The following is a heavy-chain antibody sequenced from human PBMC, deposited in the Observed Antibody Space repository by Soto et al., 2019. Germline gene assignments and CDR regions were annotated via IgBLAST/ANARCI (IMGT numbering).Heavy chain of an antibody. Sequence: ASVNVSCKASGYTFTSYAMHWVRQAPGQRLEWMGWINAGNGNTKYSQKFQGRVTITRDTSASTAYMELSSLRSEDTAVYYCARVRCSSTSCRNWFDPWGQGTLVTVSS. J-gene: IGHJ5*02. CDR2: INAGNGNT. D-gene: IGHD2-2*01. CDR1: GYTFTSYA. V-gene: IGHV1-3*01. CDR3: ARVRCSSTSCRNWFDP.